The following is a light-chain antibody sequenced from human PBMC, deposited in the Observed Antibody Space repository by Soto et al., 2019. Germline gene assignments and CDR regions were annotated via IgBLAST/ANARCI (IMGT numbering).Light chain of an antibody. Sequence: EIVMTQSPATLSVSPGEKATLSCRASQTVSNNLAWYQQKPGQAPRLLIYFASTRATGIPARFSGSGSGTEFTLTISSLQSEDFEVYYCQPYNQWPLTFGGGTKAETK. CDR1: QTVSNN. CDR2: FAS. CDR3: QPYNQWPLT. V-gene: IGKV3-15*01. J-gene: IGKJ4*01.